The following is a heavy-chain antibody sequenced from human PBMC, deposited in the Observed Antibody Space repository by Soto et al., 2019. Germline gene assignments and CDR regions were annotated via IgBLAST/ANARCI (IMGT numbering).Heavy chain of an antibody. CDR1: GFTFSNYA. V-gene: IGHV3-30-3*01. J-gene: IGHJ4*02. D-gene: IGHD3-10*01. CDR2: ISYDGSNK. Sequence: QVQLVESGGGVVQPGRSLRLSCAASGFTFSNYAMHWVRQAPGKGLEWVAVISYDGSNKYYADSVKGRFTISRDNSKNTLYLQMNSLRAEDTAVYYCARGITMVRGLIIDYFDYWGQGTPVTPSS. CDR3: ARGITMVRGLIIDYFDY.